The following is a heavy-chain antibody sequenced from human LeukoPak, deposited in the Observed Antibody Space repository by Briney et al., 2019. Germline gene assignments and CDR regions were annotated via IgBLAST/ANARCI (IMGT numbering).Heavy chain of an antibody. CDR3: ARTNWGLGGAFDM. CDR1: GFTLSSYA. Sequence: RGSLRLSCAASGFTLSSYAMSWVRQAPGKGLEWVSKISSSGTTIYYADSVKGRFTTSRDNAKNSLYLQLNSLRAEDTAVYYCARTNWGLGGAFDMWGQGTMVTVSS. D-gene: IGHD7-27*01. CDR2: ISSSGTTI. V-gene: IGHV3-48*03. J-gene: IGHJ3*02.